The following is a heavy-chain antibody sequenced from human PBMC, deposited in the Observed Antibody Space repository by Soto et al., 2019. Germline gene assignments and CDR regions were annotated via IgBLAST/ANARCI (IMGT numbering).Heavy chain of an antibody. CDR2: IYYSGST. D-gene: IGHD1-26*01. Sequence: SETLSLTCTVSGGSVSSGSYYWSWIRQPPGKGLEWIGYIYYSGSTNYNPSLKSRVTISVDTSKNQFSLKLSSVTAADTAVYYCASGGSYFTFDYWGQGTLVTVSS. J-gene: IGHJ4*02. CDR3: ASGGSYFTFDY. V-gene: IGHV4-61*01. CDR1: GGSVSSGSYY.